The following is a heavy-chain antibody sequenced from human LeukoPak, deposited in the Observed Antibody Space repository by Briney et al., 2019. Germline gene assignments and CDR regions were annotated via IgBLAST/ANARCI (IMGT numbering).Heavy chain of an antibody. CDR2: INHSGST. CDR3: AGGLREVAAIVGLYYYYGMDV. D-gene: IGHD6-19*01. CDR1: GGSFSGYY. Sequence: MPSETLSLTCAVYGGSFSGYYWSWIRQPPGKGLEWIGEINHSGSTNYNPSLKSRVTISVDTSKNQFSLKLSSVTAADTAVYYCAGGLREVAAIVGLYYYYGMDVWGQGTTVTVSS. V-gene: IGHV4-34*01. J-gene: IGHJ6*02.